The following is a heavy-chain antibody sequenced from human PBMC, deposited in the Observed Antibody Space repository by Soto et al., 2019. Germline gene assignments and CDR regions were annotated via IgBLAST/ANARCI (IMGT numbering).Heavy chain of an antibody. CDR2: IYPGDSDT. V-gene: IGHV5-51*01. J-gene: IGHJ4*02. D-gene: IGHD3-9*01. CDR3: ARIGSLVLRYFDWLLDYFDY. CDR1: GYSFTSYW. Sequence: LGESLKISCKGSGYSFTSYWIGWVRQMPGKGLEWMGIIYPGDSDTRYSPSFQGQVTISADKSISTAYLQWSSLKASDTAMYYCARIGSLVLRYFDWLLDYFDYWGQGTLVTVSS.